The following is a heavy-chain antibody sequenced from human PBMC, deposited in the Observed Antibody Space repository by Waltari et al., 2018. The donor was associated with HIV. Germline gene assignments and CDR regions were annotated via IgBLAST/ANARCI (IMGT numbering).Heavy chain of an antibody. CDR1: GYTFRGYG. D-gene: IGHD1-26*01. CDR3: ARVWSRSGSYHY. V-gene: IGHV1-18*01. Sequence: QVQLVQSGAEVKKPGASVKLSCKASGYTFRGYGITWVRQAPGQGLEWMGWVSAQNHNTYYVEKFKGRVTMTRNTSINTAYMELSSLKYEDTAVYYCARVWSRSGSYHYWGQGTQVTVSP. CDR2: VSAQNHNT. J-gene: IGHJ4*02.